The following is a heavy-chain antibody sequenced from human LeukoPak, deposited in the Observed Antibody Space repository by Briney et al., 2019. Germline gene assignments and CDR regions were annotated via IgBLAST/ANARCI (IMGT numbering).Heavy chain of an antibody. CDR1: GGSVSSGSYY. V-gene: IGHV4-61*01. J-gene: IGHJ4*02. Sequence: SETLSLTCTVSGGSVSSGSYYWSWIRQPPGKGLEWIGYIYYSGSTNYNPSLKSRVTISVDTSKNQFSLKLSSVTAADTAVYYCARGLRTFDYWGQGTLVTVSS. CDR3: ARGLRTFDY. CDR2: IYYSGST. D-gene: IGHD4-17*01.